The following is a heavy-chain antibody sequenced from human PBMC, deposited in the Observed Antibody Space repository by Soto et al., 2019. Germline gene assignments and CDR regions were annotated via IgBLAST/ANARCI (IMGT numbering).Heavy chain of an antibody. J-gene: IGHJ4*02. D-gene: IGHD6-6*01. CDR2: IYPGDSDT. CDR3: ARRAARGGYYFDY. V-gene: IGHV5-51*01. Sequence: GESQKISCKGSGYSFTSYWIGWVRQIPGKGLEWMGIIYPGDSDTRYSPSFQGQVTISADKSISTAYLQWSSLKASDTAMYYCARRAARGGYYFDYWGQGTLVTVSS. CDR1: GYSFTSYW.